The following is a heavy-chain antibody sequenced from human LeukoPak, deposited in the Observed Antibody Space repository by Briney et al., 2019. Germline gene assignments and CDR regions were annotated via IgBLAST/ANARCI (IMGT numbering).Heavy chain of an antibody. Sequence: GASVKVSCKASGGTFSSYAISWVRQAPGKGLEWMGGFDPEDGETIYAQKFQGRVTMTEDTSTDTAYMELSSLRSEDTAVYYCATAKLTGIGDYWGQGTLVTVSS. CDR2: FDPEDGET. CDR1: GGTFSSYA. J-gene: IGHJ4*02. V-gene: IGHV1-24*01. D-gene: IGHD7-27*01. CDR3: ATAKLTGIGDY.